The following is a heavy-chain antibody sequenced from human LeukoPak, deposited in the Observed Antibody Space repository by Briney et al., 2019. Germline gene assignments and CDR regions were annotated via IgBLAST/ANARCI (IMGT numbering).Heavy chain of an antibody. CDR3: ARDRRWLRFHGFDI. V-gene: IGHV4-61*01. CDR2: NYYSGST. J-gene: IGHJ3*02. CDR1: GGSVSSGNYY. Sequence: SETLSLTCTVSGGSVSSGNYYWSWIRQPPGKELEWIGYNYYSGSTYYNPSLKSRVVISVDTSKNQFSLKLKSVTAADTAVYYCARDRRWLRFHGFDIWGQGTMVTVSS. D-gene: IGHD5-12*01.